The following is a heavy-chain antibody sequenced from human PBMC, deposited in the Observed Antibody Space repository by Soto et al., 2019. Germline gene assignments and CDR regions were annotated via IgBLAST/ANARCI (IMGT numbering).Heavy chain of an antibody. Sequence: GGSLRLSCVVSGFTFSSYAMSWVRQAPGKGLEWVSIISGSGGSTYYADSVKGRFTISRDNSKNTLYLQMNSLGAADTAVYYCARPFRGATAFHYWGQGTLVTVSS. J-gene: IGHJ4*02. V-gene: IGHV3-23*01. CDR2: ISGSGGST. CDR1: GFTFSSYA. CDR3: ARPFRGATAFHY. D-gene: IGHD1-26*01.